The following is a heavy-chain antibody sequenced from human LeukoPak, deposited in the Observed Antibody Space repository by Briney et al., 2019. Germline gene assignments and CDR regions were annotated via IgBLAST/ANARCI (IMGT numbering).Heavy chain of an antibody. V-gene: IGHV3-74*01. D-gene: IGHD3-10*01. CDR3: ARNYNNGWDY. Sequence: GGSLRLSCAASGFTFSSYWMHWVRQAPGKGLVWVSRINSDGSSTNYADSVKGRFTISRDNAKNTLYLQMNTLRAEDTAVHYCARNYNNGWDYWGQGTLVTVSS. CDR1: GFTFSSYW. J-gene: IGHJ4*02. CDR2: INSDGSST.